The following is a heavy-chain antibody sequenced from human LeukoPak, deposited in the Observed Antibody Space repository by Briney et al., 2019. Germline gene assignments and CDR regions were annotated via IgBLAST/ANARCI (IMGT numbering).Heavy chain of an antibody. J-gene: IGHJ6*03. CDR1: GYSISSGYY. Sequence: PSETLSLTCAVSGYSISSGYYWGWFRQPPGKGLEWIECILHSGNTYYNPSLKSRVSISVDTSKNQFSLKLTSVTAADTAVYYCARQGGSSSPYYYYYMDVWGKGTTVPVSS. CDR3: ARQGGSSSPYYYYYMDV. D-gene: IGHD6-13*01. CDR2: ILHSGNT. V-gene: IGHV4-38-2*01.